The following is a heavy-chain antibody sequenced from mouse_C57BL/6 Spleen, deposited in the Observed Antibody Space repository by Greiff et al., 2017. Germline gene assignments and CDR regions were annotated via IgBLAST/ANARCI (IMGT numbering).Heavy chain of an antibody. J-gene: IGHJ2*01. D-gene: IGHD2-2*01. CDR2: IRNKANGYTT. Sequence: EVKVVESGGGLVQPGASLRLSCAASGFTFTDYYMSWVRQPPGKAPEWLALIRNKANGYTTEYTASVKGRFTISRDNSQNILYLQMNTLRAEDSATDYCVKAEGYDAGYYFDYWGQGTTLTVSS. CDR3: VKAEGYDAGYYFDY. CDR1: GFTFTDYY. V-gene: IGHV7-4*01.